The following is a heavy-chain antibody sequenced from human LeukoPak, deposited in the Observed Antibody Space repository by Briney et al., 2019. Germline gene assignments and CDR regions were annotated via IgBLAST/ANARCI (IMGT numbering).Heavy chain of an antibody. V-gene: IGHV3-23*01. D-gene: IGHD1-7*01. CDR2: ISGSGGST. CDR1: RFTFSSYA. Sequence: GGSLRRSCAASRFTFSSYAMSWVRQAPGKGLEWVSAISGSGGSTYYADSVKGRFTISRDNSKNTLYLQMNSLRAEDTAVYYCARDRRNRTNYYYYMDVWGKGTTVTVSS. J-gene: IGHJ6*03. CDR3: ARDRRNRTNYYYYMDV.